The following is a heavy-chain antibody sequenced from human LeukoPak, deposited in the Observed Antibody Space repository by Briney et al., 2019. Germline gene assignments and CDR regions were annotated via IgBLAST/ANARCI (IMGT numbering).Heavy chain of an antibody. J-gene: IGHJ4*02. CDR2: IYYSGST. Sequence: KPSETLSLTCAVYGGSFSGYYWSWVRQPPGKGLEGIGYIYYSGSTNYNPSLKSRVTVSVDTSKNQFSLKLSSVTAADTAVYYCARHPRRGYSYGYVSYYFDYWGQGTLVTVSS. D-gene: IGHD5-18*01. CDR3: ARHPRRGYSYGYVSYYFDY. V-gene: IGHV4-59*01. CDR1: GGSFSGYY.